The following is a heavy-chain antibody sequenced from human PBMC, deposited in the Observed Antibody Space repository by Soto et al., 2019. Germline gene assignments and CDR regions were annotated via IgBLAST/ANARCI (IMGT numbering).Heavy chain of an antibody. CDR3: ARVPDR. V-gene: IGHV4-30-2*01. CDR1: GGSISSCGYS. Sequence: ASETLSLTCAVSGGSISSCGYSWSWIRQQPGKGLEWIGYIYHSGSTYYNPSLKSRVTISVDRSKNQFSLKLSSVTAADTAVYYCARVPDRWGQGTLVTV. J-gene: IGHJ5*02. D-gene: IGHD2-2*01. CDR2: IYHSGST.